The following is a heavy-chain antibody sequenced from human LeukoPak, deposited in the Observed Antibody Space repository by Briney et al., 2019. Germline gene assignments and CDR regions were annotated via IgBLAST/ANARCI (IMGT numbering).Heavy chain of an antibody. CDR3: ARFVVVVAALSNWFDP. J-gene: IGHJ5*02. Sequence: ASVKVSCKASGYTFTGYYMHWVRQAPGQGLEWMGWINPNRGGTNYAQKFQGRVTMTRDTSISTAYMELSRLRSDDTAVYYCARFVVVVAALSNWFDPWGQGTLVTVSS. D-gene: IGHD2-15*01. V-gene: IGHV1-2*02. CDR2: INPNRGGT. CDR1: GYTFTGYY.